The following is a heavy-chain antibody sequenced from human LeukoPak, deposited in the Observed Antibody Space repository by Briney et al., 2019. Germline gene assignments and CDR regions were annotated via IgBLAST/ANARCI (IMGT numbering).Heavy chain of an antibody. J-gene: IGHJ4*02. CDR2: IYPCDSDT. CDR1: GYSFTSYW. CDR3: ARFGVYCSSTSCWVDY. V-gene: IGHV5-51*01. D-gene: IGHD2-2*01. Sequence: GESLKISCKGSGYSFTSYWIGWVRQMPGKGLDWMGIIYPCDSDTRYSPSFQGQVTISADKTISTAYLKWSSLKASDTAMYYCARFGVYCSSTSCWVDYWGQGTLVTVSS.